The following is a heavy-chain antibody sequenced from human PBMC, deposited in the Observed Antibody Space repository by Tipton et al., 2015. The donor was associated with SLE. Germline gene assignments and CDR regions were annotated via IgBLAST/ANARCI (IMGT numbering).Heavy chain of an antibody. CDR2: IYYSGST. CDR3: AREGIAARRGYFDY. D-gene: IGHD6-6*01. V-gene: IGHV4-59*01. J-gene: IGHJ4*02. CDR1: GGTISSYY. Sequence: TLSLTCTVSGGTISSYYWSWIRQPPGKGLEWIGYIYYSGSTNYNPSLKSRVTISVDTSKNQFSLKLSSVTAAYTAVYYCAREGIAARRGYFDYWGQGTLVTVSS.